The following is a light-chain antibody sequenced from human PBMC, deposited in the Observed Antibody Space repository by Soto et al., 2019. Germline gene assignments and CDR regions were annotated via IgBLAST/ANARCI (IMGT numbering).Light chain of an antibody. CDR1: EGLTNSY. CDR2: GAS. V-gene: IGKV3-20*01. Sequence: ILLTQYPGPLSLTPGEVATLSCRASEGLTNSYLAWYQQKPGQAPRLLIYGASRRATVIPDRFSGSGSGTDFTLTISRLEPDDFAVYYCQQYGRSPWTFAEGTKVDFK. CDR3: QQYGRSPWT. J-gene: IGKJ1*01.